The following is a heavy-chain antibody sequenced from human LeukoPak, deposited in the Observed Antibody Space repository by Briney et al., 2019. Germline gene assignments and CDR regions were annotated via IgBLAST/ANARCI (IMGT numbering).Heavy chain of an antibody. CDR1: GFTFSSYS. Sequence: PGGSLRLSCAASGFTFSSYSMNWVRQAPGKGLEWVSPISSSSSYIYYADSVKGRFTISRDNAKNSLYLQMNSLRAEDTAVYYCAREDAENTAIYIDYWGQGTLVTVSS. CDR3: AREDAENTAIYIDY. V-gene: IGHV3-21*01. D-gene: IGHD5-18*01. CDR2: ISSSSSYI. J-gene: IGHJ4*02.